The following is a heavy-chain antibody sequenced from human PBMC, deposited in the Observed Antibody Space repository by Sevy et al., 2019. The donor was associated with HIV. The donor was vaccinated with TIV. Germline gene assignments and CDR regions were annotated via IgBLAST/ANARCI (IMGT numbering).Heavy chain of an antibody. V-gene: IGHV4-61*02. CDR1: GGSISSGSYY. J-gene: IGHJ4*02. Sequence: SETLSLTCTVSGGSISSGSYYWSWIRQPAGKGLEWIGRIYTSASTNYNPSLKSRVTISVDTSKNQFSLKLSSVTAADTAVYYCARSSPCSGGSCYSTYYFDYWGQGTLVTVSS. CDR3: ARSSPCSGGSCYSTYYFDY. CDR2: IYTSAST. D-gene: IGHD2-15*01.